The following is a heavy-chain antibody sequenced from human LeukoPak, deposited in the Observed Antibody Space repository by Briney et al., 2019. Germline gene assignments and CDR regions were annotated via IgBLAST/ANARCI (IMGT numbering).Heavy chain of an antibody. V-gene: IGHV5-51*01. CDR2: IYPSNSDT. CDR1: GYNFTNYW. J-gene: IGHJ4*02. CDR3: ARPGRSGSYAGTFDF. Sequence: GESPKISCKGSGYNFTNYWIGWVRQMPGKGLEWMGIIYPSNSDTRYSPSFQGQVTISADKSISTAYLQWSSLKASATAMYYCARPGRSGSYAGTFDFWGQGTLVTVSS. D-gene: IGHD1-26*01.